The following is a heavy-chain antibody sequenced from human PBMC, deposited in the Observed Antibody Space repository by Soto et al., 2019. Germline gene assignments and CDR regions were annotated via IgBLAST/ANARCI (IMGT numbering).Heavy chain of an antibody. CDR1: GITFSNYV. CDR2: ISSSGTST. CDR3: AKDCGRGAAIFSGYVGY. V-gene: IGHV3-23*01. J-gene: IGHJ4*02. Sequence: EVQLLESGGGLVQPGGSLRLSCAASGITFSNYVLSWVRQAPGKGLEWVSSISSSGTSTYYADSVKGRFSISRDTSKSTVYQHVSRQRDDVRAIYYGAKDCGRGAAIFSGYVGYWGQGALVTVST. D-gene: IGHD5-18*01.